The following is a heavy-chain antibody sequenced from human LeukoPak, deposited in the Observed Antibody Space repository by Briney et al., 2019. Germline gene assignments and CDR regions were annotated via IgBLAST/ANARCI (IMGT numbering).Heavy chain of an antibody. CDR1: GFTFSSYW. CDR2: IKQDGSEK. J-gene: IGHJ4*02. V-gene: IGHV3-7*01. D-gene: IGHD1-26*01. Sequence: GGSLRLSCAASGFTFSSYWMSWVRQAPGKGLEWVANIKQDGSEKYYVDSVKGRFTISRDNAKNSLYLQMNSLRAEDTAVYYCAREDSIVPYYFDYWGQGTLVTVSS. CDR3: AREDSIVPYYFDY.